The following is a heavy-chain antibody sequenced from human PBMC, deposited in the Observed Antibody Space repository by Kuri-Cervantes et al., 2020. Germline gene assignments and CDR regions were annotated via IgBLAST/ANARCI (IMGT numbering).Heavy chain of an antibody. D-gene: IGHD3-22*01. J-gene: IGHJ4*02. CDR3: ARGSDYYDSSGYLFGGWVGYFDY. Sequence: SETLSLTCTVSGGSISSGSYYWSWIRQPAGKGLEWIGRIYTSGSTNYNPSLKSRVTISVDTSKNQFSLKLSSVTAADTAVYYCARGSDYYDSSGYLFGGWVGYFDYWGQGTLVTVSS. CDR2: IYTSGST. V-gene: IGHV4-61*02. CDR1: GGSISSGSYY.